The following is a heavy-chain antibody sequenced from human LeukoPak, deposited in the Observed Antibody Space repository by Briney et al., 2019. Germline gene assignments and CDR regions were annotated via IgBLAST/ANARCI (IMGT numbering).Heavy chain of an antibody. CDR3: ARDKRAAGRGRNWFDP. V-gene: IGHV1-8*01. D-gene: IGHD6-13*01. J-gene: IGHJ5*02. Sequence: ASVKVSCKASGYTFTSYDINWVRQATGQGLEWMGWMNPNSGNTGYAQKFQGRVTMTRNTSISTAYMELSSLRSEDTAVYYCARDKRAAGRGRNWFDPWGQGTLVTVSS. CDR1: GYTFTSYD. CDR2: MNPNSGNT.